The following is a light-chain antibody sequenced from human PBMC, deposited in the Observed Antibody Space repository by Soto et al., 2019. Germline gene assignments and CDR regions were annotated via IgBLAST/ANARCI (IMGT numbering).Light chain of an antibody. CDR2: DAS. CDR3: QQRSNWPT. CDR1: QSVSSY. Sequence: EIVLTQSPATLSLSPGERATLSCRASQSVSSYLAWYQQKPGQAPRLLIYDASNRATGIPARFSGSGSGTDFTLTISSLEPEDCAVYYCQQRSNWPTFGQGTLREMK. V-gene: IGKV3-11*01. J-gene: IGKJ5*01.